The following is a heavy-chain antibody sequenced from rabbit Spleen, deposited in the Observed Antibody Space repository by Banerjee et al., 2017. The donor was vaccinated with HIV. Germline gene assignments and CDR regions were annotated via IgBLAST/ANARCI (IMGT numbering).Heavy chain of an antibody. CDR2: IDPIFGRT. CDR3: VRDYKFYFNL. J-gene: IGHJ4*01. Sequence: QEQLVESGGGLVKPGGTLTLTCTVSGFSFSSSYYMCWVRQAPGKGLEWIGYIDPIFGRTYYASWVNGRFTISSHNAQNTLYLQLNSLTAADTATYFCVRDYKFYFNLWGPGTLVTVS. V-gene: IGHV1S43*01. D-gene: IGHD1-1*01. CDR1: GFSFSSSYY.